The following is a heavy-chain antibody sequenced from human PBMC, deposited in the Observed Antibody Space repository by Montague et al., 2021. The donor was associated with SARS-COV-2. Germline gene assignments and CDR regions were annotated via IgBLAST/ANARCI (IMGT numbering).Heavy chain of an antibody. CDR1: GASISSHGW. D-gene: IGHD3-3*01. CDR2: IHRDGKT. Sequence: SETLSLTCDVSGASISSHGWWSWVRQPPGKGLEWLGEIHRDGKTKYNPSLQSRVTMSVDKSKNQFSLKLSSVTAADTAVYYCARGRAARSITIFGVVNPAIRYYYYMDVWGKGTTVTVSS. CDR3: ARGRAARSITIFGVVNPAIRYYYYMDV. V-gene: IGHV4-4*02. J-gene: IGHJ6*03.